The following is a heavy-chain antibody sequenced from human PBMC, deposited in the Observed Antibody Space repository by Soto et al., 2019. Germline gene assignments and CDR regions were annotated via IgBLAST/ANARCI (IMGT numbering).Heavy chain of an antibody. CDR1: GYSFTSYW. J-gene: IGHJ6*02. D-gene: IGHD1-26*01. CDR2: IDPSDSYT. V-gene: IGHV5-10-1*01. CDR3: ASNIVGATPRYYGMDV. Sequence: PGESLKISCKGSGYSFTSYWISWVRQMPGKGLEWMGRIDPSDSYTNYSPSFQGHVTISADKSISTAYLQWSSLKASDTAMYYCASNIVGATPRYYGMDVWGQGTAVTVSS.